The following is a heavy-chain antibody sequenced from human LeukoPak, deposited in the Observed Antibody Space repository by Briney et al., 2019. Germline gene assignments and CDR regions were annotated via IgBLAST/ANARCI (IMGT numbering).Heavy chain of an antibody. CDR2: ISYDGRKT. V-gene: IGHV3-30*04. D-gene: IGHD6-19*01. J-gene: IGHJ4*02. CDR1: GFIVSTHA. CDR3: ARDRFDRSGWYWYTDY. Sequence: GGSLRLSCAASGFIVSTHAMHWVRQAPGKGLEWVAVISYDGRKTYYADSVKGRFTVSRDNSKNTLYLQMNDLRPEDTAVFYCARDRFDRSGWYWYTDYWGQGVLVTVSS.